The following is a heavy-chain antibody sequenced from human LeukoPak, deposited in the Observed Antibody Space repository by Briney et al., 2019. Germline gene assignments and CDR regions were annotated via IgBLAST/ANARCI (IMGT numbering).Heavy chain of an antibody. Sequence: SETLSLTCTVSGGSISGYYWSWIRQPPGKGLEYIGYIYYSGSTNYNPSLKSRVSISIDTSKNQFSLRLSSVTAADTAVYFCARYDRDSPTYFDYWGQGTLVTVSS. CDR3: ARYDRDSPTYFDY. CDR1: GGSISGYY. V-gene: IGHV4-59*08. D-gene: IGHD3-9*01. CDR2: IYYSGST. J-gene: IGHJ4*02.